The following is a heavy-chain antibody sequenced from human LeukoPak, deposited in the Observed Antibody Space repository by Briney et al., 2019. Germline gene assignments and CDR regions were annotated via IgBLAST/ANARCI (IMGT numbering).Heavy chain of an antibody. D-gene: IGHD3-22*01. CDR3: ARERQYYYDSSGYPYFDY. J-gene: IGHJ4*02. CDR1: GFTFSSYS. Sequence: GGSLRLSCAASGFTFSSYSMNWVRQAPGKGLEWVSSISSSSSYIYYADSVKGRFTISRDNAKNSLYLQMNSLRAEDTAVYYCARERQYYYDSSGYPYFDYWGQGTLVTVSS. V-gene: IGHV3-21*01. CDR2: ISSSSSYI.